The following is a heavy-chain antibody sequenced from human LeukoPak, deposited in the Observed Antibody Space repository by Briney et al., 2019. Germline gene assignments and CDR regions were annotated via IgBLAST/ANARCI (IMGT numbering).Heavy chain of an antibody. J-gene: IGHJ3*02. Sequence: GGSLRLSCAASGFTFSDYYVSWIRQAPGKGLEWVSYISSSSSYTNYADSVKGRFTISRDNAKNSLYLQMNSLRAEDTAVYYCARGRYFDWLQRGGAFDIWGQGTMVTVSS. CDR3: ARGRYFDWLQRGGAFDI. CDR2: ISSSSSYT. V-gene: IGHV3-11*06. CDR1: GFTFSDYY. D-gene: IGHD3-9*01.